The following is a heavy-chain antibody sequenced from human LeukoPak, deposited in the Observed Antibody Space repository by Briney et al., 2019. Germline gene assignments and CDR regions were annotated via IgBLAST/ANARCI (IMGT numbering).Heavy chain of an antibody. CDR1: GYTFTVYY. Sequence: ASVTVSFTSSGYTFTVYYMNWVRQAPGQGREGMEWINANTGGTNYAQKFQGRVTMTRDTSISTAYMELSRLRSDGTAVYYCASGREYCSGGSCYSSDDAFDIWGQGTMVTVAS. CDR2: INANTGGT. J-gene: IGHJ3*02. D-gene: IGHD2-15*01. CDR3: ASGREYCSGGSCYSSDDAFDI. V-gene: IGHV1-2*02.